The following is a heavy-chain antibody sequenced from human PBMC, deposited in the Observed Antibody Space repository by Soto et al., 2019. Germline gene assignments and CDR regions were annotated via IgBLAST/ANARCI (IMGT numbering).Heavy chain of an antibody. V-gene: IGHV1-46*01. CDR2: IYPSGGRT. J-gene: IGHJ4*02. CDR1: GYTFTNYY. Sequence: QVQLVQSGAEVKKPGASVKVSCKASGYTFTNYYIHWVRQAPGQGPEWMGIIYPSGGRTIYAQEFQVRVTMTRDTSTSRVYMELSSLRSEDTAVYYCARDISGPVDYWGQGSRVTGST. D-gene: IGHD3-10*01. CDR3: ARDISGPVDY.